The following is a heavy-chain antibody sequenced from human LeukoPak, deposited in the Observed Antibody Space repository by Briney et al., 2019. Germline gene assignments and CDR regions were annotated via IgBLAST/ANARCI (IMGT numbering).Heavy chain of an antibody. CDR1: GFTFSTYG. V-gene: IGHV3-33*01. J-gene: IGHJ5*02. CDR2: IWYDGSNK. Sequence: GSLRLSCAASGFTFSTYGLHWVRQAPGKGLEWVALIWYDGSNKYYADSVKGRFTISRDNSKNTLYLQMNSLRAGDTAVYYCARGDILTDYSFDPWGQGTLVIVSS. CDR3: ARGDILTDYSFDP. D-gene: IGHD3-9*01.